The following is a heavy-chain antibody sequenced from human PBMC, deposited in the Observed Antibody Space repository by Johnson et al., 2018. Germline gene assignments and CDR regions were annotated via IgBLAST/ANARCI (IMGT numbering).Heavy chain of an antibody. V-gene: IGHV3-30*18. CDR1: GFTFSSYG. CDR3: AKSFRITPVGFDI. J-gene: IGHJ3*02. CDR2: ISYDGGNK. Sequence: QVQLVQSGGGVVQPGRSLRLSCAASGFTFSSYGMHWVRQAPGKGLEWVAVISYDGGNKYYADSVKGRFTISRDNSNNTLYLQIKSLRAEDTAVYFCAKSFRITPVGFDIWGQGTMVTVSS. D-gene: IGHD1-14*01.